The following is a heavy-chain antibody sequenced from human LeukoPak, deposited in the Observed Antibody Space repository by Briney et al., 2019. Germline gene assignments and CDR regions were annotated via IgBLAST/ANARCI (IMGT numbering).Heavy chain of an antibody. Sequence: GESMKISCKGFGYSFTNYWIGWVRQMPGKGLEWMGIVYPGDSETRYSPCSQGQVTISADKSISTAFLQWSSLKASDTAVYYCARPGVGAKSFVDYWGQGTLVTVSS. V-gene: IGHV5-51*01. CDR3: ARPGVGAKSFVDY. D-gene: IGHD1-26*01. CDR1: GYSFTNYW. CDR2: VYPGDSET. J-gene: IGHJ4*02.